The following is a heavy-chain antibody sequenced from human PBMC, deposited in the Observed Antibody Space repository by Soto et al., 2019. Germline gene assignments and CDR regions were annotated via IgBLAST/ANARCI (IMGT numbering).Heavy chain of an antibody. V-gene: IGHV3-30*03. CDR3: ARDRSANNVPSYYFDF. D-gene: IGHD1-20*01. CDR1: GFTFSSFG. CDR2: ISLDGSDK. J-gene: IGHJ4*02. Sequence: TGGSLRLSCAASGFTFSSFGMHWVRQAPGKGLEWVALISLDGSDKYHADSVKGRFTISRDNSKNTLYLQMNSLRPEDTAVYHCARDRSANNVPSYYFDFWGQGA.